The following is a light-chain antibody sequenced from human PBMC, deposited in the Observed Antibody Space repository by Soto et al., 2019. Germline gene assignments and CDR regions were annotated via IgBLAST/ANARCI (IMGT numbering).Light chain of an antibody. CDR3: QQYGSSPT. CDR1: QSVSSSY. J-gene: IGKJ4*01. Sequence: EIVLTQSPGTLSLSPGERATLSCRASQSVSSSYLAWYQQKPGQDPRLLIYGASSSATGTPDRVSGSGSGTDFTLTISSMEPEDFQVYYCQQYGSSPTFGGGTKVESK. CDR2: GAS. V-gene: IGKV3-20*01.